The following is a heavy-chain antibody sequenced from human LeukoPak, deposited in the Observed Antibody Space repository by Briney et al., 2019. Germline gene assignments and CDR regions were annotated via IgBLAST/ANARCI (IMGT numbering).Heavy chain of an antibody. D-gene: IGHD3-22*01. CDR3: AREDFYDSGSNDY. J-gene: IGHJ4*02. V-gene: IGHV1-8*01. CDR1: GYTFTSYD. Sequence: ASVKVSCKASGYTFTSYDINWVRQATGQGLEWMGWMNPNSGNTGYAQKFQGRVTITRNTSIGTAYMELSSLRSEDTAVFYCAREDFYDSGSNDYWGQGTLVTVSS. CDR2: MNPNSGNT.